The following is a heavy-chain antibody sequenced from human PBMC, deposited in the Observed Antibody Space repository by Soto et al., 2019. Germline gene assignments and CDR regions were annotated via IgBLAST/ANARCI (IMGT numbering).Heavy chain of an antibody. Sequence: QAHLEQSGAEVKRPGASVKVSCKASGYTFSDFDINWLRQASGQGSEWMGWMNAKSGDTFFAQRFQGKFNMTWDTALSTGYMEVGSLTSDDTAMYYCARGNPFNYAGFDVWGQGTTVAVSS. CDR3: ARGNPFNYAGFDV. J-gene: IGHJ6*02. V-gene: IGHV1-8*01. CDR2: MNAKSGDT. CDR1: GYTFSDFD. D-gene: IGHD3-16*01.